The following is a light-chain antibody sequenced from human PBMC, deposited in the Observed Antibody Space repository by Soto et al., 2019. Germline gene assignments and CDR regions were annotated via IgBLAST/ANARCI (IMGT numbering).Light chain of an antibody. CDR2: GVF. CDR3: QQYQSWPWT. V-gene: IGKV3-15*01. Sequence: EIVMTQSPATLSVSPGERATLSCRASQSISSNFAWYQHKPGQAPRLLMYGVFTRATGVPARFSGSGSGTEFTLTISGLQSEDFAVYFCQQYQSWPWTFGQGTKVEIK. J-gene: IGKJ1*01. CDR1: QSISSN.